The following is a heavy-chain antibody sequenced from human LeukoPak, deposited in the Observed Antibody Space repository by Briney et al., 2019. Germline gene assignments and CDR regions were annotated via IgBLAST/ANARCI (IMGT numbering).Heavy chain of an antibody. CDR3: ASPDILTGRDAFDI. D-gene: IGHD3-9*01. V-gene: IGHV4-30-4*01. Sequence: SETLSLTCTVSGGSISSGDYYWSWIRQPPGKGLEWIGYIYYSGSTYYNPSPKSRVTISVDTSKNQFSLKLSSVTAADTAVYYCASPDILTGRDAFDIWGQGTMVTVSS. J-gene: IGHJ3*02. CDR1: GGSISSGDYY. CDR2: IYYSGST.